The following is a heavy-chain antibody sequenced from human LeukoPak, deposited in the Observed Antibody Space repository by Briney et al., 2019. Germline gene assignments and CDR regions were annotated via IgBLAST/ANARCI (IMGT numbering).Heavy chain of an antibody. V-gene: IGHV4-34*01. J-gene: IGHJ5*02. CDR1: GGSFSGYY. Sequence: PSETLSLTCAVYGGSFSGYYWSWIRQPPGKGLEWIGEINHSGSTNYNPSLKSRVTISVDTSKNQFSLKLSSVTAADTAVYYCARVRGIVVVPAAPARTGGWFDPWGQGTLVTVSS. D-gene: IGHD2-2*01. CDR2: INHSGST. CDR3: ARVRGIVVVPAAPARTGGWFDP.